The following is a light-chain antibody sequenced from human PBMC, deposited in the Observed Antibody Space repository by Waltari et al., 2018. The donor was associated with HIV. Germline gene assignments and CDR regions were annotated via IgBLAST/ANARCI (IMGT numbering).Light chain of an antibody. Sequence: QSALPQPRSVSGPPGQSVTIYCTGSSSDVGGYNFVSWYQRHPGKAPKVMTYDVTRRPSGVPGRFSGSKSGNTASLTISGLEAEDEGDYFCSSYAGRYNYVFGGGTSLTVL. CDR2: DVT. J-gene: IGLJ2*01. CDR3: SSYAGRYNYV. V-gene: IGLV2-11*01. CDR1: SSDVGGYNF.